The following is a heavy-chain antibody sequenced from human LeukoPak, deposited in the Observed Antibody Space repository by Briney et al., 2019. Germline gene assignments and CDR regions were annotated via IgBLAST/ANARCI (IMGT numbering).Heavy chain of an antibody. J-gene: IGHJ4*02. V-gene: IGHV3-21*01. CDR1: GFTFSSYA. D-gene: IGHD5-24*01. CDR3: ARERDGYNYLDY. CDR2: ISSSSSYI. Sequence: PGGSLRLSCAASGFTFSSYAMSWVRQAPGKGLEWVSSISSSSSYIYYADSVKGRFTISRDNAKNSLYLQMNSLRAEDTAVYYCARERDGYNYLDYWGQGTLVTVSS.